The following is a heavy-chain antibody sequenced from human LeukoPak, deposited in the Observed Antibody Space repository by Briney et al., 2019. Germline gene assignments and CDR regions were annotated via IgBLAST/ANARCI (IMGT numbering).Heavy chain of an antibody. CDR2: ISSSGSTI. D-gene: IGHD3-22*01. CDR3: ARVAKYYYDSRYFDY. V-gene: IGHV3-48*01. CDR1: GFTFSSYS. Sequence: GGSLRLSGAASGFTFSSYSMNWVRQAPGKGLEWVSYISSSGSTIYYADSVKGRFTISRDNSKNTLYLQMNSLRAEDTAVYYCARVAKYYYDSRYFDYWGQGTLVTVSS. J-gene: IGHJ4*02.